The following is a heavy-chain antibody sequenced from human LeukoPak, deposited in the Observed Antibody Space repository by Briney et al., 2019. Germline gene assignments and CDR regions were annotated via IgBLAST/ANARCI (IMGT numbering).Heavy chain of an antibody. CDR2: ISSSSTTT. Sequence: GGSLRLSCAVYEITFSRYSMNWVRQAPGKGLELASYISSSSTTTYYADSVKGRFTISRDNARNLVYLEMHSLRAEDTALYHCVRVLSGSWDWFDPWGQGTLVTVSS. V-gene: IGHV3-48*04. CDR3: VRVLSGSWDWFDP. CDR1: EITFSRYS. D-gene: IGHD3-22*01. J-gene: IGHJ5*02.